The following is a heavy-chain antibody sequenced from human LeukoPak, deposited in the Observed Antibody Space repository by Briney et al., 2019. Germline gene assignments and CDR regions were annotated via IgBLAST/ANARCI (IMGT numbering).Heavy chain of an antibody. V-gene: IGHV3-23*01. CDR3: ARWSDGYCSSTSCYHYSFEY. CDR1: GFTFSNYA. Sequence: GGSLRLSCAASGFTFSNYAMSWVRQAPGKGLEWVSAISASGDSTYYTDSVKGRFTISRDNSKNKLFLQMNSLRGEDTAVYYCARWSDGYCSSTSCYHYSFEYWGQGTLVTVAS. J-gene: IGHJ4*02. D-gene: IGHD2-2*03. CDR2: ISASGDST.